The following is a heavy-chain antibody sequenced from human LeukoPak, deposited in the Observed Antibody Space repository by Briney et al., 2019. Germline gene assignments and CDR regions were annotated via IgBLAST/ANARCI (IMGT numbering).Heavy chain of an antibody. CDR3: AKGGKWDVTPFDY. CDR1: GFTFSSYA. Sequence: GGSLRLSCAASGFTFSSYAMHWVRQAPGKGLEWVSTISGGGGSTYYADSVKGRFTISRDNSRNTLYLQVNSLRAEDTAVYYCAKGGKWDVTPFDYWGQGTLVTVSS. D-gene: IGHD1-26*01. V-gene: IGHV3-23*01. J-gene: IGHJ4*02. CDR2: ISGGGGST.